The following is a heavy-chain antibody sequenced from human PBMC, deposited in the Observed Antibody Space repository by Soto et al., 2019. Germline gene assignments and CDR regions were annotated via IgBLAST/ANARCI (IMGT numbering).Heavy chain of an antibody. Sequence: GGSLRLSCAASGFTFSSYAMSWVRQAPGKGLEWVSAISGSGGSTYYADSVKGRFTISRDNSKNTLNLQMNSLRAEDTAVYYCAKASYYDSSGSPPDYWGQGTLVTVSS. CDR3: AKASYYDSSGSPPDY. V-gene: IGHV3-23*01. CDR1: GFTFSSYA. CDR2: ISGSGGST. J-gene: IGHJ4*02. D-gene: IGHD3-22*01.